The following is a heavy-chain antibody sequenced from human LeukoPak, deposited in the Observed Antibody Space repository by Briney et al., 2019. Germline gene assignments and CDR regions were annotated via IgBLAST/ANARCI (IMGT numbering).Heavy chain of an antibody. Sequence: GGSLRLSCAASGFTFSSYSMNWVRQAPGKGLEWVSYISSSSSTIYYADSVKGRFTISRDNAKNSLYLRMNSLRAEDTAVYYCARFTRSYYDSSGYIDYWGQGTLVTVSS. CDR3: ARFTRSYYDSSGYIDY. J-gene: IGHJ4*02. CDR2: ISSSSSTI. V-gene: IGHV3-48*01. D-gene: IGHD3-22*01. CDR1: GFTFSSYS.